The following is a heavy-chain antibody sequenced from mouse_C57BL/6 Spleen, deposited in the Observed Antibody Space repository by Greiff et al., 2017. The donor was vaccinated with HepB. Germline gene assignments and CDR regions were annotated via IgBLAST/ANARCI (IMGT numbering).Heavy chain of an antibody. CDR3: ARTRSSPYYAMDY. J-gene: IGHJ4*01. D-gene: IGHD1-1*01. Sequence: QVQLQQSGPELVKPGASVKISCKASGYAFSSSWMNWVKQRPGKGLEWIGRIYPGDGDTNYNGKFKGKATLTADKSSSTAYMQLSSLTSEDSAVYFCARTRSSPYYAMDYWGQGTSVTVSS. CDR2: IYPGDGDT. V-gene: IGHV1-82*01. CDR1: GYAFSSSW.